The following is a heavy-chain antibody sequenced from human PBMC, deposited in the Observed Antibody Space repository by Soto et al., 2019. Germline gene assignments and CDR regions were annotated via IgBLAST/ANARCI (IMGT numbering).Heavy chain of an antibody. Sequence: EVQLVESGGGLVKPGGSLRLSCAASGFTFSSYSMNWVRQAPGKGLEWVSSISRSSSYIYYADSVKGRFTIARDNAKNSLYLQLNSLRAEDTAVYYCANYGLGLLGDYYGMDVWGQGPTVTVSS. CDR1: GFTFSSYS. CDR3: ANYGLGLLGDYYGMDV. CDR2: ISRSSSYI. J-gene: IGHJ6*02. D-gene: IGHD3-10*01. V-gene: IGHV3-21*01.